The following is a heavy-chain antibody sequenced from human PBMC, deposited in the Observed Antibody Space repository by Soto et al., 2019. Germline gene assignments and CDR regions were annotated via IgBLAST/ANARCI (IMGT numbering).Heavy chain of an antibody. J-gene: IGHJ4*02. D-gene: IGHD5-12*01. CDR1: GFTFSSYG. V-gene: IGHV3-33*01. Sequence: GGSLRLSCAASGFTFSSYGMHWVRQAPGKGLEWVAVTWYDGSNKYHADSVKGRFTISRDNSKNTLFLQMNSLRAEDTAVYYCARLYSGYDLFLDYWGQGTLVTVSS. CDR3: ARLYSGYDLFLDY. CDR2: TWYDGSNK.